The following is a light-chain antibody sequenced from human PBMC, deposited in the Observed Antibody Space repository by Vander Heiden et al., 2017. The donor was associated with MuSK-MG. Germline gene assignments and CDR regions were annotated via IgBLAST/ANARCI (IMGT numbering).Light chain of an antibody. CDR2: DVS. CDR1: SSDVGGYNY. Sequence: QSALTQPASVSGSPGQSITISCTGTSSDVGGYNYVSWYQQHPGKAPKLMIYDVSNRPSGVSNRFSVSKSGNTASLTISGLQAEDEADYYCSSYTSSSTLVFGGGTKLTGL. V-gene: IGLV2-14*01. J-gene: IGLJ2*01. CDR3: SSYTSSSTLV.